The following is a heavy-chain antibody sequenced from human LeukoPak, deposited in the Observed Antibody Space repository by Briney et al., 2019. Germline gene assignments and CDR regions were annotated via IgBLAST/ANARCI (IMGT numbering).Heavy chain of an antibody. CDR3: ASGNWDDRAFDI. J-gene: IGHJ3*02. CDR2: IKQDGSEK. V-gene: IGHV3-7*01. CDR1: GFTFSSCW. D-gene: IGHD1-20*01. Sequence: PGGSLRLSCAASGFTFSSCWMNWVRQAPGKGLEWVANIKQDGSEKYYVDSVKGRFTISRDNAKNSLYLQMNSLRADDTAVYYCASGNWDDRAFDIWGQGTMVAGSS.